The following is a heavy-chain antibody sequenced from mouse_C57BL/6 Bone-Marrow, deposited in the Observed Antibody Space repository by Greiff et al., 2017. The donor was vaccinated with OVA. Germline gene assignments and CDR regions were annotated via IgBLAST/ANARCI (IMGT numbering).Heavy chain of an antibody. D-gene: IGHD4-1*01. J-gene: IGHJ4*01. CDR1: GYTFTSYW. V-gene: IGHV1-52*01. CDR3: ARNWDPHYYAMDY. Sequence: QVQLQQPGAELVRPGSSVKLSCKASGYTFTSYWMHWVKQRPIQGLEWIGNIDPSDSETHYNQKFKDKATLTVDKSSSTAYMQLSSLTSEDSAVYYCARNWDPHYYAMDYWGQGTSVTVSS. CDR2: IDPSDSET.